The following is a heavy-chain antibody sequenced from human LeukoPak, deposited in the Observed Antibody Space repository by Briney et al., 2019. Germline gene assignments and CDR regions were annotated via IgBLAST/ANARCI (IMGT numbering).Heavy chain of an antibody. CDR3: ARHVPEGTLLNYYYYGMDV. CDR1: GYSFTSYW. Sequence: GESLQISCKGSGYSFTSYWIGWVRQMPGKGLEWMGIIYPGDSDTRYSPSFQGQVTISADKSISTAYLQWSSLKASDTAMYYCARHVPEGTLLNYYYYGMDVWGQGTTVTVSS. J-gene: IGHJ6*02. D-gene: IGHD1-1*01. V-gene: IGHV5-51*01. CDR2: IYPGDSDT.